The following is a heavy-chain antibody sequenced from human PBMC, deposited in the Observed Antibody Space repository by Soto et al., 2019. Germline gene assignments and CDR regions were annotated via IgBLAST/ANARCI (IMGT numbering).Heavy chain of an antibody. CDR2: IKSKTDGGTT. CDR1: GFTFSNAW. CDR3: TTDLQNKYNGGYQQLAVIDY. Sequence: GGSLRLSCAASGFTFSNAWMSWVRQAPGKGLEWVGRIKSKTDGGTTDYAAPVKGRFTISRDDSKNTLYLEMNSIKTEDTAVYYCTTDLQNKYNGGYQQLAVIDYWGQGTLVTVSS. J-gene: IGHJ4*02. V-gene: IGHV3-15*01. D-gene: IGHD1-1*01.